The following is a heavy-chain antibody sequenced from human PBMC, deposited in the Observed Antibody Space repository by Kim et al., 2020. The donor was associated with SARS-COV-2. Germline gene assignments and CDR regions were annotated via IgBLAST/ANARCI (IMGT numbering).Heavy chain of an antibody. V-gene: IGHV4-34*01. D-gene: IGHD3-9*01. J-gene: IGHJ4*02. CDR1: GGSFSGYQ. CDR3: ARGKRYFDWLFPYYFDY. Sequence: SETLSLTCVVYGGSFSGYQWNWIRQPPGKGLELIGEINHSGSTNYNPSLKSRVTMSVDTSKNQFSLKLTSITAADTAVYYCARGKRYFDWLFPYYFDYWGQETLVTVSS. CDR2: INHSGST.